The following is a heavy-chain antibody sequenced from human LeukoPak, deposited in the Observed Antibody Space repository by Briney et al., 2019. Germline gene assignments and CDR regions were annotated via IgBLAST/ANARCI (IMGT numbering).Heavy chain of an antibody. J-gene: IGHJ5*01. Sequence: RASETLSLTCAVSGGSFSRPFWSWIRQTPGKGLEWIGEIDHRGRTDYNPSLEGRVTMSVDTSKNQFSLRLSSVTAADTAVYFCARAERRINLARGVFGSHFDSWGQGTLVSVSS. V-gene: IGHV4-34*01. CDR3: ARAERRINLARGVFGSHFDS. CDR1: GGSFSRPF. CDR2: IDHRGRT. D-gene: IGHD3-10*01.